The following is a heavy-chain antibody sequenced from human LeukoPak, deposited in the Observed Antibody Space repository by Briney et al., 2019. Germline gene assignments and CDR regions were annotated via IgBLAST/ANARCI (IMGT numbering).Heavy chain of an antibody. CDR1: GFTFSDYS. Sequence: PGGSLRLSCAASGFTFSDYSMSWVRQAPGKGLEWVSALSGSGGTTYSADSVKGRFTISRDNSKNTLYLQMNSLRAEDTAVYYCAKEVVVVVAATRYDYWGQGTLVTVSS. V-gene: IGHV3-23*01. CDR2: LSGSGGTT. CDR3: AKEVVVVVAATRYDY. D-gene: IGHD2-15*01. J-gene: IGHJ4*02.